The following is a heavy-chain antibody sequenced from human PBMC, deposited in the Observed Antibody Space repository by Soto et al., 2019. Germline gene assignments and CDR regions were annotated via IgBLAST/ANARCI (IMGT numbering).Heavy chain of an antibody. CDR2: ISAYTGNT. V-gene: IGHV1-18*01. CDR3: ARDVPLPYGSGSHDAFDI. D-gene: IGHD3-10*01. Sequence: QVQLVQSGAEVKKPGASVKVSCKASGYTFTSYGLSWVRQAPGQGLEWMGWISAYTGNTNYAQKLQGRVTMTTDTSTSTAYMERRSLRSDDTAVYYCARDVPLPYGSGSHDAFDIWGQGTMVTVSS. CDR1: GYTFTSYG. J-gene: IGHJ3*02.